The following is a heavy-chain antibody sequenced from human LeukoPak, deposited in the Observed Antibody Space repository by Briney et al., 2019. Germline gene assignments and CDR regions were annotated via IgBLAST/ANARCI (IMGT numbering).Heavy chain of an antibody. CDR1: GGSISSYY. CDR3: ARDTGYSLDY. D-gene: IGHD5-18*01. J-gene: IGHJ4*02. CDR2: IYYSGST. Sequence: PSETLSLTCTVSGGSISSYYWSWIRQPPGKGLEWIGYIYYSGSTNYNPSLKSRVTISVDTSKNQFSLKLSSVTAADTAVYYCARDTGYSLDYWGQGTLVTVSS. V-gene: IGHV4-59*01.